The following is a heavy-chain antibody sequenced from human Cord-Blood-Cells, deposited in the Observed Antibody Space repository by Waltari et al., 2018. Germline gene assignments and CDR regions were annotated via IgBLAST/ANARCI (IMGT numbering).Heavy chain of an antibody. D-gene: IGHD4-17*01. V-gene: IGHV4-34*01. CDR1: GGSFSGNS. CDR2: IKHSVIT. Sequence: QVQLQQWGAGLLKPSETLSLTCAVYGGSFSGNSWSWIRQPPGKGLEMIGEIKHSVITNYNPYLKSRVTISVDTSKNQVSLKLSSVTAADTAVYYCAGIRQNDYGDYVDYYYGMDVWGQGTTVTVSS. J-gene: IGHJ6*02. CDR3: AGIRQNDYGDYVDYYYGMDV.